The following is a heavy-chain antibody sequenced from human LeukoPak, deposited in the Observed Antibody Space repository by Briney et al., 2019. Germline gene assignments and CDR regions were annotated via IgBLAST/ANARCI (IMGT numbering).Heavy chain of an antibody. V-gene: IGHV4-39*01. CDR3: ARAGYRTVTALYYFDY. CDR2: IYYSGST. Sequence: PSETLSLTCTVSGGSISSSSYYWGWIRQPPGKGLEWIGSIYYSGSTYYNPSLKSRVTISVDTSKNQFSLKVSSVTAADTAVYYCARAGYRTVTALYYFDYWGQGTLVTVSS. J-gene: IGHJ4*02. CDR1: GGSISSSSYY. D-gene: IGHD2-21*02.